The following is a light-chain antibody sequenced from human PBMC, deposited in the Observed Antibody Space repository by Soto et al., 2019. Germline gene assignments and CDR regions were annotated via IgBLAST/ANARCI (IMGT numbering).Light chain of an antibody. J-gene: IGKJ1*01. CDR1: QGISSY. V-gene: IGKV1-9*01. Sequence: DIILTQSPSTLSASVGDRVTITCRASQGISSYLAWYQQKPGKAPKLLIYAAFTLQSGVPSRFSGSGSGTDFTLTISCLQSEDFATYYCQQYYSFPPTFGQGTQVDIK. CDR3: QQYYSFPPT. CDR2: AAF.